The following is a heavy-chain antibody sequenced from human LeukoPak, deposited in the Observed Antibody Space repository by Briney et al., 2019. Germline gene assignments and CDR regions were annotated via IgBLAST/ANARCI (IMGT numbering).Heavy chain of an antibody. CDR3: ARQSDPYYHYGLDF. V-gene: IGHV4-59*01. CDR1: GGSIKNYY. Sequence: SETLSLTCALSGGSIKNYYWSWIRQPLGKGLEWIGYVYYTGTTSYNPSLKSRVTISVETSKNQFSLTLNSVTAADTAVYHCARQSDPYYHYGLDFWGQGTTVTVSS. J-gene: IGHJ6*02. CDR2: VYYTGTT.